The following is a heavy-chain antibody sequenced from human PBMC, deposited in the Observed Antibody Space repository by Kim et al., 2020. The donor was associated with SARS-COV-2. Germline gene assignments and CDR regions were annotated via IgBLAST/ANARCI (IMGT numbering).Heavy chain of an antibody. Sequence: SETLSLTCTVSGSSISSGYYWGWIRQPPGKGLEWIGSIYHSGSTYYNPSLKSRVTISVDTSKNQFSLKLSSVTAADTAVYYCARDHMVDYWGQGTLVTVSS. CDR2: IYHSGST. V-gene: IGHV4-38-2*02. CDR3: ARDHMVDY. D-gene: IGHD2-21*01. CDR1: GSSISSGYY. J-gene: IGHJ4*02.